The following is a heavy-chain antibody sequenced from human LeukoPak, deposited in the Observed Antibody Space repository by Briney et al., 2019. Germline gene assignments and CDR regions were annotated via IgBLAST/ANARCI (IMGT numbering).Heavy chain of an antibody. CDR3: AINYSLDY. V-gene: IGHV3-23*01. J-gene: IGHJ4*02. CDR2: ISGSGDNT. D-gene: IGHD2-21*01. CDR1: GFTFSGFA. Sequence: QSGGSLRLSCAASGFTFSGFAMSWVRRTPGKGLEWVSGISGSGDNTLYADSVKGRFTISRDNSKKTLYLEMSSLRAEDAAVYYCAINYSLDYWGQGTLVTVSS.